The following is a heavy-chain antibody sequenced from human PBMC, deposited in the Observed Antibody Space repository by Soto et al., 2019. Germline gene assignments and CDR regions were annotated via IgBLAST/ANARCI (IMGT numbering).Heavy chain of an antibody. Sequence: QLQLQESGPGLVKPSETLSLTCTVSGGSISSSSYYWGWIRQPPGKGLEWIGSIYYSGSTYYNPSLKSRFTISXXTXKXXFSLKLSSVTAADTAVYYCARQGPKRWLQSGAFDYWGQGTLVTVSS. CDR2: IYYSGST. CDR1: GGSISSSSYY. V-gene: IGHV4-39*01. D-gene: IGHD5-12*01. CDR3: ARQGPKRWLQSGAFDY. J-gene: IGHJ4*02.